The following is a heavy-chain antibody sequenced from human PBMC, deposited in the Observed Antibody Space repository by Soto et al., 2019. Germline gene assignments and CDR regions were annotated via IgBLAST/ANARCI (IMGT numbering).Heavy chain of an antibody. CDR3: ARVEGPDIVVVPAARPSINYGMDV. J-gene: IGHJ6*02. CDR2: IYYSGST. CDR1: GGSISSGGYY. Sequence: SETLSLTCTVSGGSISSGGYYWSWIRQHPGKGLEWIGYIYYSGSTYYNPSLKSRVTISVDTSKNQFSLKLSSVTAADTAVYYCARVEGPDIVVVPAARPSINYGMDVWGQGTTVTVSS. D-gene: IGHD2-2*01. V-gene: IGHV4-31*03.